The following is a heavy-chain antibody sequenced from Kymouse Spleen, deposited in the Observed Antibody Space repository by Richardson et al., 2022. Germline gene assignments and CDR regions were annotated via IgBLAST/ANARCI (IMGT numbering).Heavy chain of an antibody. D-gene: IGHD5-18,IGHD5-18*01. CDR1: GGSISSSSYY. J-gene: IGHJ6*02. CDR2: IYYSGST. Sequence: QLQLQESGPGLVKPSETLSLTCTVSGGSISSSSYYWGWIRQPPGKGLEWIGSIYYSGSTYYNPSLKSRVTISVDTSKNQFSLKLSSVTAADTAVYYCASPVDTADYYYGMDVWGQGTTVTVSS. CDR3: ASPVDTADYYYGMDV. V-gene: IGHV4-39*01.